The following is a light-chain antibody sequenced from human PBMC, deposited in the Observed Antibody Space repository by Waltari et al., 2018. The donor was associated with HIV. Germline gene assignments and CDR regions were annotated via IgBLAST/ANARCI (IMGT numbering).Light chain of an antibody. Sequence: EIVLTQSPDFQSVTPKEKVTITCRASQSIGTSLHWYQHKPDQSPRLLIKYASQSISGVPPRFSGSGSETDVTLTINSLESEDAAAYYCHQSTGLPFTFGQGTKLEIK. V-gene: IGKV6D-21*02. CDR2: YAS. CDR1: QSIGTS. J-gene: IGKJ2*01. CDR3: HQSTGLPFT.